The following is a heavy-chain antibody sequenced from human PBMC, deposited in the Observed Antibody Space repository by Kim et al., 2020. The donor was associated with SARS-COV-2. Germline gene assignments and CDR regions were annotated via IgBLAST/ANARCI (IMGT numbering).Heavy chain of an antibody. J-gene: IGHJ5*01. Sequence: SETLSLTCAVYGGSFSGYYWSWIRQPPGKGLEWIGEINHSGSTNYNPSLKSRVTISVDTSKNQFSLKLSSVTAADTAVYYCARGRYSSSWYGISGWFDT. V-gene: IGHV4-34*01. CDR2: INHSGST. D-gene: IGHD6-13*01. CDR1: GGSFSGYY. CDR3: ARGRYSSSWYGISGWFDT.